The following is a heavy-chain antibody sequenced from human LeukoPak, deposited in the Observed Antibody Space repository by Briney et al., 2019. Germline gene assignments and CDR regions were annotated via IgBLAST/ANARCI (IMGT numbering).Heavy chain of an antibody. Sequence: HPGGSLRLSCAASGFTVSSNYMSWVRQAPGKGLECVSVIYSGGSTYYADSVKGRFTISRDNSKNTLYLQMNSLRAEDTAVYYCARWGYYDSSGPDAFDIWGQGTMVTVSS. CDR2: IYSGGST. V-gene: IGHV3-66*01. J-gene: IGHJ3*02. CDR1: GFTVSSNY. D-gene: IGHD3-22*01. CDR3: ARWGYYDSSGPDAFDI.